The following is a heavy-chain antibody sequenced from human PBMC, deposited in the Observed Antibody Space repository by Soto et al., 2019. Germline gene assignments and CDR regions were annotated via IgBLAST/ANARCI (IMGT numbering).Heavy chain of an antibody. J-gene: IGHJ4*02. CDR1: GGTFSSYA. Sequence: GASVKVSCKASGGTFSSYAISWVRQAPGQGLEWMGGIIPIFGTANYAQKFQGRVTITADESTSTAYMELSSLRSEDTAVYYCECGYSYGPFDYWGQGTLVTVSS. CDR3: ECGYSYGPFDY. CDR2: IIPIFGTA. D-gene: IGHD5-18*01. V-gene: IGHV1-69*13.